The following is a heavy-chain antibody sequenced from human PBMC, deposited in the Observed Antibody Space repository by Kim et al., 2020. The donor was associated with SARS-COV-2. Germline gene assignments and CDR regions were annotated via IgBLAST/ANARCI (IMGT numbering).Heavy chain of an antibody. CDR3: AKDRYCSGGSCYSLDY. D-gene: IGHD2-15*01. V-gene: IGHV3-30*02. Sequence: SVKGRFTISRDNSKNTLYLQMNSLRAEDTAVYYCAKDRYCSGGSCYSLDYWGQGTLVTVSS. J-gene: IGHJ4*02.